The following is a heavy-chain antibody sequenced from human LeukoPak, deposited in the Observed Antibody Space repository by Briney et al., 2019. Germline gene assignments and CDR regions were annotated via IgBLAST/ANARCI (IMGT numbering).Heavy chain of an antibody. D-gene: IGHD1-26*01. V-gene: IGHV4-34*01. J-gene: IGHJ3*02. CDR3: ATRNSGSYSI. CDR1: GGSFSNYY. CDR2: INHSGST. Sequence: PSETLSLTCAVYGGSFSNYYWSWIRQPPGKGLEWIGEINHSGSTNYNPSLKSRVTISVDTSKNQFSLKLSSVTAADTAVYYCATRNSGSYSIWGQGTMVTVSS.